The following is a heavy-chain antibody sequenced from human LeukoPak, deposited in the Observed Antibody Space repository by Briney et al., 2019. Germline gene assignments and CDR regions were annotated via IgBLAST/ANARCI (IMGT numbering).Heavy chain of an antibody. V-gene: IGHV4-59*01. Sequence: PSETLSLTCAHSGGSISSDLPRRRRQPPGKGLEWIGYIYYSGSTNYNPSLKSRVTISVDTSKNQFSLKLSSVTAAVTAAYYSARSTGYNTGSTPVDYYGMHVWGQGTTVTVSS. J-gene: IGHJ6*02. CDR1: GGSISSDL. CDR2: IYYSGST. D-gene: IGHD6-19*01. CDR3: ARSTGYNTGSTPVDYYGMHV.